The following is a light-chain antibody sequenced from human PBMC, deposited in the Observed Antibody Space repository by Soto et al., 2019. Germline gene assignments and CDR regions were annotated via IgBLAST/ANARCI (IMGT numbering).Light chain of an antibody. CDR1: SSDVGGYDS. Sequence: TQPPSSSGSPGQSVTISCSGTSSDVGGYDSVSWYQHHPGKVPKLIIFDVDKWPSGVPDRFSGFKSGNTASLTVSGLRAEDEADYYCSSYAGSNTFVFGTGTNVTVL. CDR3: SSYAGSNTFV. CDR2: DVD. V-gene: IGLV2-8*01. J-gene: IGLJ1*01.